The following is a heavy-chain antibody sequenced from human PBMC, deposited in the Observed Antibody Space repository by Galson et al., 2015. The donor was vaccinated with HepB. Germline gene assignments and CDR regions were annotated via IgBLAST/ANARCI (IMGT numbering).Heavy chain of an antibody. CDR1: GGSFRGYY. D-gene: IGHD3-3*01. V-gene: IGHV4-34*12. J-gene: IGHJ4*02. CDR2: IIHSGGT. CDR3: VRERIFGAAHFDY. Sequence: LSLTCAVYGGSFRGYYWNWIRQPPGKGLEWIGEIIHSGGTNYNPSLKSRITISIDTSKNQFSLKLSSVTAADTAVYYCVRERIFGAAHFDYWGQGVLVTVSS.